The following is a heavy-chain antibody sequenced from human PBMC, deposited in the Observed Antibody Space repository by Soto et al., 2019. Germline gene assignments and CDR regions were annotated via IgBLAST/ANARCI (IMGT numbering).Heavy chain of an antibody. CDR3: AKDLSAARPEGYYYYGMDV. V-gene: IGHV3-23*01. CDR1: GFTSSSYA. J-gene: IGHJ6*02. CDR2: ISGSGGST. D-gene: IGHD6-6*01. Sequence: GGSLRLSCAASGFTSSSYAMSWVRQAPGKGLEWVSAISGSGGSTYYADSVKGRFTISRDNSKNTLYLQMNSLRAEDTAVYYCAKDLSAARPEGYYYYGMDVWGQGTTVTVSS.